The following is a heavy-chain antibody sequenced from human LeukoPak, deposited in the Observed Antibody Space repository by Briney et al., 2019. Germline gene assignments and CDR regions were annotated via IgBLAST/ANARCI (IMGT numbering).Heavy chain of an antibody. Sequence: ASVKVSCKASGYTFTSYAMNWVRQAPGQGLEWMGWINPNSGGTNYAQKFQGRVTMTRDTSISTAYMELSRLRSDDTAVCYCAIKRTAMYDYWGQGTLVTVSS. V-gene: IGHV1-2*02. CDR1: GYTFTSYA. D-gene: IGHD5-18*01. CDR2: INPNSGGT. J-gene: IGHJ4*02. CDR3: AIKRTAMYDY.